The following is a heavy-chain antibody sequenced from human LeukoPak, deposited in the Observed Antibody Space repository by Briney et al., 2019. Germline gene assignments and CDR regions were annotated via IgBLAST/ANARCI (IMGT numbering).Heavy chain of an antibody. J-gene: IGHJ4*02. CDR3: ARRRSGSPGRGYFDY. CDR1: GYSFTSYW. D-gene: IGHD1-26*01. CDR2: IYPGDSDT. V-gene: IGHV5-51*01. Sequence: GESLKISCKGSGYSFTSYWIGWVRQMPGKGLEWMGIIYPGDSDTRYSPSFQGQVTISADKSISTAYLQWSSLKAPDTAMYYCARRRSGSPGRGYFDYWGQGTLVTVSS.